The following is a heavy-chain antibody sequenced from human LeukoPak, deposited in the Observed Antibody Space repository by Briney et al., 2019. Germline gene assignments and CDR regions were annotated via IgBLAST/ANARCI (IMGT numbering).Heavy chain of an antibody. Sequence: SETLSLTCTVSGGSINSSSYYWGWIRQPPGKGLEWIGSVYYSGSTHYNPSLKSQVTISVDTSKNHFSLRLSSVTAADTAVYYCARTSMTQNDYPYYMDVWGKGTTVTVSS. J-gene: IGHJ6*03. V-gene: IGHV4-39*02. CDR1: GGSINSSSYY. CDR3: ARTSMTQNDYPYYMDV. CDR2: VYYSGST. D-gene: IGHD4-11*01.